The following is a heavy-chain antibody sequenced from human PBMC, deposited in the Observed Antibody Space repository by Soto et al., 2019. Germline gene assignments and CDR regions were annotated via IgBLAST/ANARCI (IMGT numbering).Heavy chain of an antibody. CDR1: GGSISSYY. Sequence: SETLSLTCTVSGGSISSYYWSWIRQPPGKGLEWIGNFYYSGSTFYNPSLKSRVTISLDTSKNQFSLNLSSVTAADTAVYHCARVFGSTRNGMDVWGQGTTVTVSS. CDR2: FYYSGST. CDR3: ARVFGSTRNGMDV. V-gene: IGHV4-59*01. J-gene: IGHJ6*02. D-gene: IGHD3-10*01.